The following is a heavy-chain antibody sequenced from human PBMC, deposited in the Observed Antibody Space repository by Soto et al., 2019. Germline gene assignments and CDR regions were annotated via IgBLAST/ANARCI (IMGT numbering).Heavy chain of an antibody. J-gene: IGHJ5*02. CDR2: ISGSGGST. CDR3: AKDIGDTAINWVDP. D-gene: IGHD5-18*01. CDR1: GYPFSSYS. Sequence: AWPLRLCCAAPGYPFSSYSTSWVRRVKGKGLEWVSAISGSGGSTYYADSVKGRFTISRDNSKSTLYLQMNSLRAEDTAVVDCAKDIGDTAINWVDPWGQVTLVTVSS. V-gene: IGHV3-23*01.